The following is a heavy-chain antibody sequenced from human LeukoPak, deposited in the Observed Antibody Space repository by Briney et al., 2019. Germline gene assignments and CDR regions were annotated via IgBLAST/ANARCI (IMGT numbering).Heavy chain of an antibody. CDR2: IVVGSGNT. CDR3: ATILTGYYFPDY. CDR1: GFTFTSSA. V-gene: IGHV1-58*01. J-gene: IGHJ4*02. Sequence: SVKVSCKASGFTFTSSAVQWVRQARGQRLEWIGWIVVGSGNTNYAQKFQERVTITRDMSTSTAYMELSSLRSEDTAVYYCATILTGYYFPDYWGQGTLVTVSS. D-gene: IGHD3-9*01.